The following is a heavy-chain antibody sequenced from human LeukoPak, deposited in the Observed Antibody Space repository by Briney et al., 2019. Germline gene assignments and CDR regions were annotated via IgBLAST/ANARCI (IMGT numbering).Heavy chain of an antibody. Sequence: SVKVSCKASGGTFSSYAISWVRQAPGQGLEWMGGIIPIFGTANYAQKFQGRVTITTDESTSTAYMELSSLRSEDTAVYYCAREVMGYYYGSGGFPPETYWFDPWGQGTLVTVFS. J-gene: IGHJ5*02. V-gene: IGHV1-69*05. D-gene: IGHD3-10*01. CDR2: IIPIFGTA. CDR3: AREVMGYYYGSGGFPPETYWFDP. CDR1: GGTFSSYA.